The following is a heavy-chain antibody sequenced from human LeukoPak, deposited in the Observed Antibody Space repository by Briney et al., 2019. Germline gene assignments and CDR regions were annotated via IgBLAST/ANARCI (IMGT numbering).Heavy chain of an antibody. V-gene: IGHV4-34*01. J-gene: IGHJ4*02. Sequence: SETLSLTCAVYGGSFSSYYWTWIRQPPGKRLEWIGEINLSGSTSYNPSFKSRVTISVDTSKNQFSLKLSSVTAADTAVYYCASGSIAARLAYWGQGTLVTVSS. CDR3: ASGSIAARLAY. CDR2: INLSGST. D-gene: IGHD6-6*01. CDR1: GGSFSSYY.